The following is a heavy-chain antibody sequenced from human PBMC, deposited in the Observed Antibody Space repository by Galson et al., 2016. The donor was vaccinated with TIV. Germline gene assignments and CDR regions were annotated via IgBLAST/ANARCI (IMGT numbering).Heavy chain of an antibody. Sequence: SLRLSCAASGFTFSSYAMTWVRQAPGKGLEWISSISGSGGSTYYADSGKGRFTISRDNSKNTLFLQMNSLRVEDTAVYFCAKFPGSGFYDYYALDVWGQETTVTVSS. CDR1: GFTFSSYA. CDR2: ISGSGGST. J-gene: IGHJ6*02. V-gene: IGHV3-23*01. CDR3: AKFPGSGFYDYYALDV. D-gene: IGHD1-26*01.